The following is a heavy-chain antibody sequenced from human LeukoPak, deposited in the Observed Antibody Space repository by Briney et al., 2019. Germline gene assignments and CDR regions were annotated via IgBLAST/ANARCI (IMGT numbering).Heavy chain of an antibody. CDR1: GVTFSSYA. CDR2: IGGSGGGT. V-gene: IGHV3-23*01. CDR3: AKARTTSGISPSD. D-gene: IGHD3-10*01. Sequence: PGGSLRLSCAASGVTFSSYAMSWVRQAPGKGLGWVSNIGGSGGGTYYADSVKGRFTISRDNSKNTLYLQMNSLRAEDTAVYYCAKARTTSGISPSDWGQGTLVTVSS. J-gene: IGHJ4*02.